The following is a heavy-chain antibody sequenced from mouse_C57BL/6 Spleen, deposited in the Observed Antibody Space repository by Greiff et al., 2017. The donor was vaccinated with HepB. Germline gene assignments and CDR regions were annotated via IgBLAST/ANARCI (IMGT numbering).Heavy chain of an antibody. J-gene: IGHJ4*01. CDR1: GYTFTSYW. CDR3: ARWLLDYAMDY. V-gene: IGHV1-59*01. Sequence: QVQLQQPGAELVRPGTSVKLSCKASGYTFTSYWMHWVKQRPGQGLEWIGVIDPSDSYTNYNQKFKGKATLTVDTSSSTAYMQLSSLTSEASAVYYCARWLLDYAMDYWGQGTSVTVSS. D-gene: IGHD2-3*01. CDR2: IDPSDSYT.